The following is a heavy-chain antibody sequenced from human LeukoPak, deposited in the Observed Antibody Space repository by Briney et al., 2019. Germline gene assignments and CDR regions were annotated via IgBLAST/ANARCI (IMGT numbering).Heavy chain of an antibody. CDR3: ARVESGRYYGSGSWLGY. V-gene: IGHV1-46*01. CDR1: GYTFTSYY. CDR2: INPSGGST. D-gene: IGHD3-10*01. J-gene: IGHJ4*02. Sequence: ASVKVSCKASGYTFTSYYMHWVRQAPGQGLEWMGIINPSGGSTSYAQKFQGRVTMTRDMSTSTVYMELSSLRSEDTAVYYCARVESGRYYGSGSWLGYWGQGTLVTVSS.